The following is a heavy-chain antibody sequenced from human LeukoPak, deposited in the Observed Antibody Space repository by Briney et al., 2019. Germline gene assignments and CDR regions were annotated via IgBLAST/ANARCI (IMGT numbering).Heavy chain of an antibody. J-gene: IGHJ4*02. CDR1: GGSISSSSYY. CDR3: ARDRGDSVAPYFYFDY. Sequence: SETLSLTCTVSGGSISSSSYYWGWIRQPPGKGLEWIGSVYYSGDTYYNPSPKTQVSISVDTSKNQFFLKLNSVTAADTAVYFCARDRGDSVAPYFYFDYWGQGALVTVSS. V-gene: IGHV4-39*07. D-gene: IGHD6-19*01. CDR2: VYYSGDT.